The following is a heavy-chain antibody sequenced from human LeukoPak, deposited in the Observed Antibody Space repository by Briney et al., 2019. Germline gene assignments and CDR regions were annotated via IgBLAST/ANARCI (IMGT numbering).Heavy chain of an antibody. J-gene: IGHJ6*03. CDR3: ARGYSSSWYSSGYYYYYMDV. Sequence: SETLSLTCTVSGGSISSYYWSWIRQPAGKGLEWIGRIYTSGSTNYNPSLKSRVTMSVDTSKNQFSLKLSSVTAADTAVYYCARGYSSSWYSSGYYYYYMDVWGKGTTVTVSS. V-gene: IGHV4-4*07. D-gene: IGHD6-13*01. CDR1: GGSISSYY. CDR2: IYTSGST.